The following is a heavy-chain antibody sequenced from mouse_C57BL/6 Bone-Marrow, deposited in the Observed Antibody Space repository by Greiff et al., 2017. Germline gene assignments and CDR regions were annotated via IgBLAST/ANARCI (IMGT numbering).Heavy chain of an antibody. CDR1: GFTFTDYY. Sequence: DVQLVESGGGLVQPGGSLSLSCAASGFTFTDYYMSWVRQPPGKALEWLGFIRNKANGYTTEYSASVKGRFTISRDNSQSIHYLQMNALRAEDSPTYDCARLDYYGSSFFAYWGQGTLVTVSA. V-gene: IGHV7-3*01. CDR2: IRNKANGYTT. J-gene: IGHJ3*01. D-gene: IGHD1-1*01. CDR3: ARLDYYGSSFFAY.